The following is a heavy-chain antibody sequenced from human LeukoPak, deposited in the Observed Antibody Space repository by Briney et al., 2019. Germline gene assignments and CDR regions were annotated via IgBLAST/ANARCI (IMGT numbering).Heavy chain of an antibody. V-gene: IGHV3-53*01. CDR2: IYSGGST. J-gene: IGHJ4*02. CDR1: GFTVSSNY. CDR3: AKEGSAMVRGVVNY. D-gene: IGHD3-10*01. Sequence: GGSLRLSCAASGFTVSSNYMSWVRQAPGKGLEWVSVIYSGGSTYYADSVKGRFTISRDNSKNTLYLQMNSLRAEDTAVYYCAKEGSAMVRGVVNYWGQGTLVTVSS.